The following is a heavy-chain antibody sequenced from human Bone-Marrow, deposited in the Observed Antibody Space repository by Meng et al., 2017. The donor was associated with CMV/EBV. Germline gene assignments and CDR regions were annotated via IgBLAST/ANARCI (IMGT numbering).Heavy chain of an antibody. CDR1: GGSFRGYC. Sequence: SETLSLTCAAYGGSFRGYCWSWIRQPPGKGLEWIGEINHSGSTNYNPALKSRVTISVDTSENQFSLKLSSVTAADTAVYYCARSNFTYYYDSSGYYLFDYWGQGTLVTVSS. CDR3: ARSNFTYYYDSSGYYLFDY. D-gene: IGHD3-22*01. J-gene: IGHJ4*02. V-gene: IGHV4-34*01. CDR2: INHSGST.